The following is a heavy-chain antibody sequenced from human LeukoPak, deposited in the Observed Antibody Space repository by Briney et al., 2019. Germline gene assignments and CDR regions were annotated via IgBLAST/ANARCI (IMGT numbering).Heavy chain of an antibody. D-gene: IGHD3-3*01. CDR1: GGSISSSSYY. V-gene: IGHV4-39*07. CDR2: IYYSGST. J-gene: IGHJ4*02. CDR3: ARGPYDFWSGYYPRDPFDY. Sequence: SETLSLTCTVSGGSISSSSYYWGWIRQPPGKGLEWIGSIYYSGSTYYNPSLKSRVTISADTSKNQFSLKLSSVTAADTAVYYCARGPYDFWSGYYPRDPFDYWGQGTLVTVSS.